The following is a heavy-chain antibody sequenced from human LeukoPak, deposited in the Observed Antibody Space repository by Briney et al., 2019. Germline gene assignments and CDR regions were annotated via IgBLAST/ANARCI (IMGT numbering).Heavy chain of an antibody. CDR1: GFTFSSYS. Sequence: GGSLRLSCAASGFTFSSYSMNWVRQAPGKGLEWVSSISSNSSYIYYADSVKGRFTISRDNAKNSLYLQMNSLRAEDTAVYYCARGLFPASSSWYIDYWGQGTLVTVSS. CDR3: ARGLFPASSSWYIDY. CDR2: ISSNSSYI. J-gene: IGHJ4*02. V-gene: IGHV3-21*01. D-gene: IGHD6-13*01.